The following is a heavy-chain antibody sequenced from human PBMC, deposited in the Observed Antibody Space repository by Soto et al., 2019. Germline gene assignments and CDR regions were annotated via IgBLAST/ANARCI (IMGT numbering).Heavy chain of an antibody. J-gene: IGHJ4*02. Sequence: QVQLVESGGGVVQPGRSLRLSCAASGFTLSSYSMHWVRQAPGKGLDWVAAMSYDGSSKYFADSVKGRFTISRDNSKNTLYLQMNSLGAEDSAVYYFARGRSVSNQDDVEYWGQGTLVTVSS. CDR1: GFTLSSYS. D-gene: IGHD4-4*01. V-gene: IGHV3-30-3*01. CDR2: MSYDGSSK. CDR3: ARGRSVSNQDDVEY.